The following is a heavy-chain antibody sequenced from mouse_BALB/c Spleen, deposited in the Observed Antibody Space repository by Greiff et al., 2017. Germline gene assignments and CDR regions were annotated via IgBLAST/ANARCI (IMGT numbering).Heavy chain of an antibody. CDR2: ISDGGSYT. CDR3: ARVYYGSSYYAMDY. CDR1: GFTFSDYY. D-gene: IGHD1-1*01. J-gene: IGHJ4*01. Sequence: EVHLVESGGGLVKPGGSLKLSCAASGFTFSDYYMYWVRQTPEKRLEWVATISDGGSYTYYPDSVKGRFTISRDNAKNNLYLQMSSLKSEDTAMYYCARVYYGSSYYAMDYWGQGTSVTVSS. V-gene: IGHV5-4*02.